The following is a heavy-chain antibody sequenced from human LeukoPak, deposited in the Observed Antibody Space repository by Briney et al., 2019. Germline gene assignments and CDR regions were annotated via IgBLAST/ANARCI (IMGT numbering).Heavy chain of an antibody. J-gene: IGHJ3*02. Sequence: GGSLRLSCAASGFTFSSYGMHWVRQAPGKGLEWVAVISYDGSNKYYADSVKGRFTISRDNSKNTLYLQMNSLRAEDTAVYYCASGYSYDLGAFGIWGQGTMVTVSS. CDR3: ASGYSYDLGAFGI. V-gene: IGHV3-30*03. D-gene: IGHD5-18*01. CDR1: GFTFSSYG. CDR2: ISYDGSNK.